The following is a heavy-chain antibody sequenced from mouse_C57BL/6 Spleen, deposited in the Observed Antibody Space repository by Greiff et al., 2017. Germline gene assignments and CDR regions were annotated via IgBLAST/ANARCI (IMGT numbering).Heavy chain of an antibody. CDR2: IYPGNGDA. D-gene: IGHD2-1*01. J-gene: IGHJ4*01. CDR1: GYTFTSYN. V-gene: IGHV1-12*01. Sequence: QVQLQQSGAELVRPGASVKMSCKASGYTFTSYNMHWVKQTPRQGLEWIGAIYPGNGDASYNQKFKGKATLTVDKSSSTAYMQLSSRTSEDSAFYFCARRYGNVYAMDYWGQGTSVTVSS. CDR3: ARRYGNVYAMDY.